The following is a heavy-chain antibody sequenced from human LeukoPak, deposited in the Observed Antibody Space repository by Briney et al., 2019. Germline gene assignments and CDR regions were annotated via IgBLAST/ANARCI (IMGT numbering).Heavy chain of an antibody. D-gene: IGHD2-2*01. J-gene: IGHJ6*03. CDR2: INHSGST. CDR1: GGSFSGYY. V-gene: IGHV4-34*01. CDR3: ARGVGYCSSTSCPTQKYYYYYYMDV. Sequence: SETLSLTCAVYGGSFSGYYWSWIRQPPGKGLEWIGEINHSGSTNYNPSLKSRVTISVDTSKNQFSLKLSSVTAADTAVYYCARGVGYCSSTSCPTQKYYYYYYMDVWGKGTTVTVSS.